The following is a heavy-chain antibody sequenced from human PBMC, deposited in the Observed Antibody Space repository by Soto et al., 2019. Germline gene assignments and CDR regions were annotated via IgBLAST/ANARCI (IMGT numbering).Heavy chain of an antibody. CDR1: GFILSDCA. CDR2: ISSSSSVI. D-gene: IGHD7-27*01. Sequence: EVQLVEAGGGLVQPGGSLRLSCATSGFILSDCAMNLVRQAPAKGLEWVSYISSSSSVIDYADSVKGRFTVSRDNARNSLYLKMNSLRAEDTAVYYCARDLSWGSNWYYYMDVWGKGTTVTVYS. V-gene: IGHV3-48*01. J-gene: IGHJ6*03. CDR3: ARDLSWGSNWYYYMDV.